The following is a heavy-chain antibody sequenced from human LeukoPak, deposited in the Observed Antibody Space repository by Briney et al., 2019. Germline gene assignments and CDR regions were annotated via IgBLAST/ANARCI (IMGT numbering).Heavy chain of an antibody. CDR2: MNPNSGNA. V-gene: IGHV1-8*01. J-gene: IGHJ4*02. D-gene: IGHD6-13*01. CDR3: ASALKRGSAGTLIDH. Sequence: ASVKVSCKASGYSFTSHDINWVRQATGQGLEWMGWMNPNSGNAGYAQKFQDRVTMTRNTSISTAYLELSSLGSEDTAMYYCASALKRGSAGTLIDHWGQGTLVTVSS. CDR1: GYSFTSHD.